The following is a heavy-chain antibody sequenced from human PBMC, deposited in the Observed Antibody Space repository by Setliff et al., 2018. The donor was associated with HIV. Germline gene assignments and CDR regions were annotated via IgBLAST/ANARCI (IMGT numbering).Heavy chain of an antibody. Sequence: ASVKVSCKASGYTFINYGVTWVRQAPGQGLEWMGWISGYNGNTNYAQKFQGRVTLTTDTSTSTAYMELRSLRSDDTAVYYCAREEDPLFDDSSGYSPGYWGQGTLVTVSS. CDR3: AREEDPLFDDSSGYSPGY. CDR1: GYTFINYG. D-gene: IGHD3-22*01. CDR2: ISGYNGNT. J-gene: IGHJ4*02. V-gene: IGHV1-18*01.